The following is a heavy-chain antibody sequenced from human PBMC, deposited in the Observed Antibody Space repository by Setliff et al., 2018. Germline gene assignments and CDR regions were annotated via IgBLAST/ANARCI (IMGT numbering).Heavy chain of an antibody. CDR3: ARAQSWSGGPYYFDN. D-gene: IGHD3-3*01. V-gene: IGHV1-46*01. J-gene: IGHJ4*02. CDR1: GYTFTTYY. Sequence: GASVKVSCKASGYTFTTYYMHWVRQAPGQGLEWMGVINPGDGSTTYAQKFQGRVKMTRDTSTNTVYMQLNSLRFEDTAVYYCARAQSWSGGPYYFDNWGQGTLVTVSS. CDR2: INPGDGST.